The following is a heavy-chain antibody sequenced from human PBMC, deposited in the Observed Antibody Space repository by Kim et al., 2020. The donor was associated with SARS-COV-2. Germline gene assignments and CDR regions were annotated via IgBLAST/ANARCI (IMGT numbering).Heavy chain of an antibody. D-gene: IGHD4-17*01. Sequence: NYNPSLKGRVTISVDTSKNQFSLKLSSVTAADTAVYYCARETTVTTTLDYWGQGTLVTVSS. J-gene: IGHJ4*02. CDR3: ARETTVTTTLDY. V-gene: IGHV4-59*01.